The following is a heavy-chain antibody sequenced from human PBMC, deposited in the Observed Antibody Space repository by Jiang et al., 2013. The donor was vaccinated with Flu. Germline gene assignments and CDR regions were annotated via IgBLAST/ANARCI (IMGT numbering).Heavy chain of an antibody. D-gene: IGHD6-19*01. Sequence: VKGRFTISRDNAKNSLYLQMNSLRAEDTALYYCAKDLEPHRGWYLGPRDWGQGTTVTVSS. V-gene: IGHV3-9*01. CDR3: AKDLEPHRGWYLGPRD. J-gene: IGHJ6*02.